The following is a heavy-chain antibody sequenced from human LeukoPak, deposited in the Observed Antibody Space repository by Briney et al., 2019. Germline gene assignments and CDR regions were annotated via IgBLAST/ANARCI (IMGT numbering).Heavy chain of an antibody. CDR2: IYPGDSDT. V-gene: IGHV5-51*01. Sequence: GESLKISCKGSGYSFTSYWIGWVRQMPGKGLEWMGIIYPGDSDTRYSPSFQGQVTISADKSISTAYLQWSSLKASDTAMYYCARHGTSRLYYYDSSGYYGYWGQGTLVTVSS. D-gene: IGHD3-22*01. CDR3: ARHGTSRLYYYDSSGYYGY. CDR1: GYSFTSYW. J-gene: IGHJ4*02.